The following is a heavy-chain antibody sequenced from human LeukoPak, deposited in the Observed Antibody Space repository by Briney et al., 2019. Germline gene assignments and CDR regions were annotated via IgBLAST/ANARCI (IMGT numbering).Heavy chain of an antibody. CDR3: ARHLNSSGWYRGHWFDP. J-gene: IGHJ5*02. CDR1: GGSISPYY. V-gene: IGHV4-59*08. D-gene: IGHD6-19*01. CDR2: IDYSGST. Sequence: SETLSLTCTVSGGSISPYYWSWIRQPPGKGLEWIGYIDYSGSTNYNPSLKSRVTISVDTSKNQFSLKLSSVTAADTAVYYCARHLNSSGWYRGHWFDPWGQGTLVTVSS.